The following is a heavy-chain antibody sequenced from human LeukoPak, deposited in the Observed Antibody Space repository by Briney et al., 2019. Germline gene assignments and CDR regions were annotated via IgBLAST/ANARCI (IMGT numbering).Heavy chain of an antibody. CDR2: IKHSGST. Sequence: PSETLSLTCAVYGGSFSGYYWSWIRQPPGKGLEWIGEIKHSGSTNYNPSLKSRVTISVDTSKNQFSLKLSSVTAADTAVYYCARESGRYCSGGSCYNWFDPWGQGTLVTVSS. CDR1: GGSFSGYY. D-gene: IGHD2-15*01. J-gene: IGHJ5*02. V-gene: IGHV4-34*01. CDR3: ARESGRYCSGGSCYNWFDP.